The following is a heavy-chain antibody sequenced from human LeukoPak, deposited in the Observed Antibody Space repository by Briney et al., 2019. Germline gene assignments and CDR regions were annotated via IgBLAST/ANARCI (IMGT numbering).Heavy chain of an antibody. Sequence: PSETLSLTCTVSGGSISSYYWSWIRQPPGKGLEWIGYIYYSGSTNYNPSLKSRVTISVDTSKNQFSLKLSSVTAADTAVYYCARDQQNWGGFDYWGQGTLVTVSS. V-gene: IGHV4-59*01. D-gene: IGHD7-27*01. J-gene: IGHJ4*02. CDR1: GGSISSYY. CDR3: ARDQQNWGGFDY. CDR2: IYYSGST.